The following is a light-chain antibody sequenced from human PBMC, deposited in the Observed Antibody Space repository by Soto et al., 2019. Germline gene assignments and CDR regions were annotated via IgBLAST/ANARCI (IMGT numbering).Light chain of an antibody. V-gene: IGKV1-39*01. CDR1: QSISSY. J-gene: IGKJ2*01. CDR3: QQSYSAPMYT. CDR2: AAS. Sequence: DIQMTQSPSSLSASVGDRVTITCRASQSISSYLNWYQQKPGKAPKLLIYAASSLRSGVPSRFSGSGSGTDFTLTISSLQPEDFATYYCQQSYSAPMYTFGQGTKLVIK.